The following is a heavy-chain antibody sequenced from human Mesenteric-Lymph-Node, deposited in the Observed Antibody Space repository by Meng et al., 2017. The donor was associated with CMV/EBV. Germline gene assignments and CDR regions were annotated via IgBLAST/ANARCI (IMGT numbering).Heavy chain of an antibody. CDR3: ARGGPHQSGFDF. D-gene: IGHD3-10*01. J-gene: IGHJ4*02. CDR1: GFTFSSYA. Sequence: GGSLRLSCAASGFTFSSYAMHWVRQAPGKGLEWVAVISYDGSNKYYADSVKGRFTISRDNSKNTLYLQMNSLRAEDTAVYYCARGGPHQSGFDFWGQGTLVTVSS. V-gene: IGHV3-30-3*01. CDR2: ISYDGSNK.